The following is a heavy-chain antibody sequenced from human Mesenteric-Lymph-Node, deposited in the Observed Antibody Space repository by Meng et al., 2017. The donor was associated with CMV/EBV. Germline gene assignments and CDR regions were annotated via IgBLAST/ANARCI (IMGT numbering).Heavy chain of an antibody. V-gene: IGHV1-2*02. J-gene: IGHJ6*02. Sequence: ASVKVSCKASGYTFTGYYMHWVRPAPGQGPEWMGWINPNSGGTNYAQKFQGRVTMTRDTSISTAYMELSRLRSDDTAVYYCARPSAPIDYYYYGMDVWGQGTTVTVSS. CDR1: GYTFTGYY. CDR3: ARPSAPIDYYYYGMDV. CDR2: INPNSGGT.